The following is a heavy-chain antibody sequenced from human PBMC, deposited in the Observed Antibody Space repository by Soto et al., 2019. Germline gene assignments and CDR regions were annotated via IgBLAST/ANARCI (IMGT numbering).Heavy chain of an antibody. CDR3: ARESRTSSSWHGWGWLDP. CDR1: GGSISSGDYY. V-gene: IGHV4-61*02. CDR2: IYTSGST. Sequence: PSETLSLTCTVSGGSISSGDYYWSWIRQPPGKGLEWIGRIYTSGSTNYNPSLKSRVTMSVDTSKNRFSLKLSYVTAADTAVYYCARESRTSSSWHGWGWLDPWGQGTLVPVYS. J-gene: IGHJ5*02. D-gene: IGHD6-13*01.